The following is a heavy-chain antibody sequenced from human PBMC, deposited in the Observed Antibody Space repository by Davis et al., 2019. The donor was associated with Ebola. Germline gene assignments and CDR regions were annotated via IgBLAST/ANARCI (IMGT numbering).Heavy chain of an antibody. V-gene: IGHV4-59*01. CDR3: ARGPMVRGVIVYYYGMDV. CDR2: IYYSGST. D-gene: IGHD3-10*01. Sequence: SETLSLTCTVSGGSISSYYWSWIRQPPGKGLEWIGYIYYSGSTNYNPSLKSRVTISVDTSKNQFSLKLSSVTAADTAVYYCARGPMVRGVIVYYYGMDVWGQGTTVTVSS. CDR1: GGSISSYY. J-gene: IGHJ6*02.